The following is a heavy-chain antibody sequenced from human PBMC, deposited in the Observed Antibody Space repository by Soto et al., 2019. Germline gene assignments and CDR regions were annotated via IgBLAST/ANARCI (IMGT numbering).Heavy chain of an antibody. D-gene: IGHD6-6*01. J-gene: IGHJ5*02. CDR2: IYYSGST. CDR3: ARADSDSFWFDP. V-gene: IGHV4-61*01. Sequence: SETLSLTCTVSGGSVSSGSYYWSWIRQPPGKGLEWIAYIYYSGSTTYNPSLKSRVAISMDTPKNQFSLKLSSVTAADTAIYYCARADSDSFWFDPWGQGTLVTVSS. CDR1: GGSVSSGSYY.